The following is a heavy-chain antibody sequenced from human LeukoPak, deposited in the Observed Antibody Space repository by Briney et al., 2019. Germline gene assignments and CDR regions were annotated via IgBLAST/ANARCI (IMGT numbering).Heavy chain of an antibody. D-gene: IGHD7-27*01. CDR3: AKDSNWAFDY. Sequence: GGPLRLSCGASGFTSSRNGMHWAARAPGKGLGWVEYIRKDGSDKYYADSVKGRFTISRDSSKNMVYLQMNSLRAEDTAVYYCAKDSNWAFDYWGQGTLVSVSS. CDR1: GFTSSRNG. CDR2: IRKDGSDK. V-gene: IGHV3-30*02. J-gene: IGHJ4*02.